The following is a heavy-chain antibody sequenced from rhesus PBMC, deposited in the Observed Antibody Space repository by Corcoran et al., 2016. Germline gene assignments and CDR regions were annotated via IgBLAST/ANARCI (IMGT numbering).Heavy chain of an antibody. CDR1: GAPMNMNW. J-gene: IGHJ4*01. D-gene: IGHD5-30*01. CDR2: IDGKVERT. Sequence: QIQLQESGPGLVRPSETLSLTCTVSGAPMNMNWWSCIRPSPGTGLEWIGEIDGKVERTNYNPSLNGRVTISRDASKSQFFLTLTSVTAADTAVYWCARIGFNGYGALAFWGQGVLVTVSS. CDR3: ARIGFNGYGALAF. V-gene: IGHV4-80*01.